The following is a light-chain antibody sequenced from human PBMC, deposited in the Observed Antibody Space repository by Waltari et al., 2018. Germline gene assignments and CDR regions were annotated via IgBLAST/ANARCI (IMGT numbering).Light chain of an antibody. Sequence: DIVMTQSPDSLAVYLGERATITCKSSQSVLNSSNNKNSLAWYQQKPGQSPKLRIYWASRPEAGVPNRLSGSGSGTGFTLTISSLQAEDVAIYYCQHYYRAPHTFGQGTKLEIK. CDR3: QHYYRAPHT. CDR2: WAS. V-gene: IGKV4-1*01. J-gene: IGKJ2*01. CDR1: QSVLNSSNNKNS.